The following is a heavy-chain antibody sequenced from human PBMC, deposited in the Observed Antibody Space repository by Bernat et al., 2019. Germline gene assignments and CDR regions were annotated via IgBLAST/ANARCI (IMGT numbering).Heavy chain of an antibody. J-gene: IGHJ3*02. CDR3: VREQQLGGPDALDI. Sequence: EVQLVESGGGLVQPGGSLRLSCAASGFRFSSHDLHWVRQTTGKGLEWVSAIDTAGDTYYPGSVKGRFTISRENAKNSLYLEMNSLRAGDTAVYFCVREQQLGGPDALDIWGHGTMVTVSS. CDR2: IDTAGDT. V-gene: IGHV3-13*01. D-gene: IGHD6-13*01. CDR1: GFRFSSHD.